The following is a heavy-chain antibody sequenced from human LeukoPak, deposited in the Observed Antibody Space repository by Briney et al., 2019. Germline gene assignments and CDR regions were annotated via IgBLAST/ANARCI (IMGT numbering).Heavy chain of an antibody. CDR1: GFTFSDYY. V-gene: IGHV3-20*04. CDR2: INWNGGST. CDR3: ARVVTTRHYYYYYMDV. D-gene: IGHD4-17*01. Sequence: PGGSLRLSCAASGFTFSDYYMSWVRQAPGKGLEWVSGINWNGGSTGYVDSVKGRFTISRDNAKSSLYLQMNSLRVEDTAFYYCARVVTTRHYYYYYMDVWGRGTTVTVSS. J-gene: IGHJ6*03.